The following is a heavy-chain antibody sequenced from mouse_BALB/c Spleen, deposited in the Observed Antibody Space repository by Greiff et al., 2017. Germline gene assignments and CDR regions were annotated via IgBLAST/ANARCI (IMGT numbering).Heavy chain of an antibody. CDR3: ARLSHYYGSSYVGAMDY. D-gene: IGHD1-1*01. CDR1: GFTFSSYT. Sequence: EVKLMESGGGLVQPGGSLKLSCAASGFTFSSYTMSWVRQTPEKRLEWVAYISNGGGSTYYPDTVKGRFTISRDNAKNTLYLQMSSLKSEDTAMYYCARLSHYYGSSYVGAMDYWGQGTSVTVSS. CDR2: ISNGGGST. J-gene: IGHJ4*01. V-gene: IGHV5-12-2*01.